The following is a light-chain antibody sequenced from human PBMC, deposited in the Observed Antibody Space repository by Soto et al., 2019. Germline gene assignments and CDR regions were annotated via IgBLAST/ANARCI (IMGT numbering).Light chain of an antibody. J-gene: IGKJ3*01. CDR3: QQLNGYPLT. CDR1: QGIYSY. Sequence: DIQLTQSPSFLSASVGDRVTITCRASQGIYSYLAWYQHKPGKAPKLLISTASTLQSGVPSRFSGSGSGTEFTLTISSLQPEDSATYYCQQLNGYPLTFGPGTKVDIK. CDR2: TAS. V-gene: IGKV1-9*01.